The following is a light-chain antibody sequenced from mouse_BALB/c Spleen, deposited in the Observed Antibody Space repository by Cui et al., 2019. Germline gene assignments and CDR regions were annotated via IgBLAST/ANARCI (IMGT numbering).Light chain of an antibody. CDR1: SSINY. Sequence: QIVHTQSPPILSALRGEVIILTSSASSSINYLHWYQQKSSTSPKLLIYSTSHLASGVPSRFSGSGSGTFYSLTISSVEAEDAADYYCHQCSSSFTFGSGTKLEIK. CDR2: STS. J-gene: IGKJ4*01. V-gene: IGKV4-80*01. CDR3: HQCSSSFT.